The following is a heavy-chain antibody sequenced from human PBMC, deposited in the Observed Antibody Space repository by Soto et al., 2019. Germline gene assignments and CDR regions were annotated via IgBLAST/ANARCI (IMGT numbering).Heavy chain of an antibody. J-gene: IGHJ5*02. D-gene: IGHD5-18*01. V-gene: IGHV4-30-4*01. Sequence: PSETLSLTCTVSGGSISSGDYYWSWIRQPPGKGLEWIGYIYYSGSTYYNPSLKSRVTISVDTSKNQFSLKLSSVTAADTAVYYCARANFLWIQLWFSPGFIDRRMNWFDPWGQGTLVTVSS. CDR2: IYYSGST. CDR3: ARANFLWIQLWFSPGFIDRRMNWFDP. CDR1: GGSISSGDYY.